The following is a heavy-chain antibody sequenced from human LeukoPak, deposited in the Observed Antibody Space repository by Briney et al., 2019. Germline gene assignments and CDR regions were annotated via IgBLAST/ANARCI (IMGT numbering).Heavy chain of an antibody. V-gene: IGHV3-21*01. CDR3: ARGEVAVAGTPPLYYMDV. CDR2: ISNSSSYI. J-gene: IGHJ6*03. D-gene: IGHD6-19*01. Sequence: PGGSLRLSCAASGFTFSTYSMNWVRQPAWKRLEWVSSISNSSSYIYYADSVKGRFTISRDNAKNSLYLQMNSLRAEDTAVYYCARGEVAVAGTPPLYYMDVWGKGTTVTVSS. CDR1: GFTFSTYS.